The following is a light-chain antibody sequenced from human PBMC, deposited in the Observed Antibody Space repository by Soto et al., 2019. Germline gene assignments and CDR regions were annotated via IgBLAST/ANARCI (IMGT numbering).Light chain of an antibody. CDR3: QQLYSYPLT. J-gene: IGKJ4*01. Sequence: RVTVPCRASQDISSFLAWYHQTPGKAPNLLIYAASTLQSGVPSRFSGSGSGTEFTLTISSLQPEDFATYYCQQLYSYPLTFGGGTKVDIK. CDR1: QDISSF. CDR2: AAS. V-gene: IGKV1-9*01.